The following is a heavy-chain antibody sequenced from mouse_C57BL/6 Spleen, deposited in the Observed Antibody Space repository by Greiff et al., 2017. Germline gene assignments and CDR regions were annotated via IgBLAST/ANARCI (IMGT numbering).Heavy chain of an antibody. V-gene: IGHV1-53*01. Sequence: QVQLQQPGTELVKPGASVKLSCKASGYTFTSYWMHWVKQRPGQGLEWIGNINPSNGGTNYNEKFKSKATLTVDKSSSTASLQLSSLTSEDSAVYYCARDRKASGLYIPDDYWGHGPTLTVSS. CDR3: ARDRKASGLYIPDDY. J-gene: IGHJ2*01. CDR1: GYTFTSYW. D-gene: IGHD1-1*01. CDR2: INPSNGGT.